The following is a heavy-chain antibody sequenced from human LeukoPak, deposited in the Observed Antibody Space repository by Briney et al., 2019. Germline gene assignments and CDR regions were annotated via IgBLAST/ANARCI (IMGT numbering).Heavy chain of an antibody. CDR2: INPNSGGT. CDR1: GYTFTGYY. J-gene: IGHJ5*02. Sequence: ASVKVSCKASGYTFTGYYMHWVRQAPGQGLEWMGWINPNSGGTNYAQKFQGRVTMTRDTSISTAYMELSRLRSDDTAVYYCAKARKVTPTSNWFDPWGQGTLVTVSS. D-gene: IGHD1-14*01. CDR3: AKARKVTPTSNWFDP. V-gene: IGHV1-2*02.